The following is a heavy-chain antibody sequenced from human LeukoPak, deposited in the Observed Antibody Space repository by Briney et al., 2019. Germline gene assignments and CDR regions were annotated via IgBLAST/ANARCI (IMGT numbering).Heavy chain of an antibody. CDR1: GFTFTSYG. CDR3: AKDIERGFDYTNSLDY. D-gene: IGHD4-11*01. CDR2: IWSDGTNK. J-gene: IGHJ4*02. V-gene: IGHV3-33*06. Sequence: GGSLRFYCAASGFTFTSYGMHRVRQAPGKGLKWVAVIWSDGTNKYYADSVKGRFAISRDDSKNMVYLQMNSLRVEDTAVYYCAKDIERGFDYTNSLDYWGQGTLVTVSS.